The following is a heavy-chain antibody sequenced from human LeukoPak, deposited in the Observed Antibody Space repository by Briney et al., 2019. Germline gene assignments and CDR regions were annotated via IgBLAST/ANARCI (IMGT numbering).Heavy chain of an antibody. V-gene: IGHV1-2*02. CDR2: INPNSGGT. J-gene: IGHJ4*02. CDR3: ARDGSSGYYYFDY. CDR1: GYTFTGYY. Sequence: ASVKVSCKASGYTFTGYYMHWVRQAPGQGLEWMGWINPNSGGTNYAQKFQGRVTMTRDTSISTAYMELSRLRSDDTAVYYCARDGSSGYYYFDYWGQGTLVTVSS. D-gene: IGHD3-22*01.